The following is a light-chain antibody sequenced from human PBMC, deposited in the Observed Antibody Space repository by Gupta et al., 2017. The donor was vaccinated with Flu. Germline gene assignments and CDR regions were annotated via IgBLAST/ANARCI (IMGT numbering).Light chain of an antibody. CDR2: VVS. J-gene: IGKJ2*01. CDR1: QSVLHGHGNSY. CDR3: RQGEHWLYT. Sequence: ILGPPASISCRSSQSVLHGHGNSYWNWFLQRTGQSTMRLIDVVSNRDSGVPDRCSGGGSDTDFTLNSSRVEAEEVWVYYGRQGEHWLYTFGQGTKLEIK. V-gene: IGKV2-30*02.